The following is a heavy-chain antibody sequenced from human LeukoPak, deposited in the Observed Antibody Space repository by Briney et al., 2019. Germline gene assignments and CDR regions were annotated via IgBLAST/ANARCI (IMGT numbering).Heavy chain of an antibody. CDR3: AREDFCSSSSCSLRPMDV. CDR1: GGSISDYY. Sequence: SETLSLTCTVSGGSISDYYWSWIRQPPGKGLEWIGYIYYSGSTTYNPSLKSRVTMSVDTAKNQFSLKLRSVTAADTAVYYCAREDFCSSSSCSLRPMDVWGKGPTVTVSS. CDR2: IYYSGST. J-gene: IGHJ6*03. V-gene: IGHV4-59*08. D-gene: IGHD2-2*01.